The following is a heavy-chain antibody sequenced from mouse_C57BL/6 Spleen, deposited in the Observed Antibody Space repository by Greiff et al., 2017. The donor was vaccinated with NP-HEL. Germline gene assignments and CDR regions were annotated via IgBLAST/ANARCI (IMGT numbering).Heavy chain of an antibody. V-gene: IGHV5-17*01. CDR3: ARVLFDY. CDR1: GFTFSDYG. J-gene: IGHJ2*01. Sequence: EVKLMESGGGLVKPGGSLKLSCAASGFTFSDYGMHWVRQAPEKGLEWVAYISSGSSTIYYADTLKGRFTISRDNAKSTLFLQMTSLWSEDTAMYYCARVLFDYWGQGTTLTVSS. CDR2: ISSGSSTI.